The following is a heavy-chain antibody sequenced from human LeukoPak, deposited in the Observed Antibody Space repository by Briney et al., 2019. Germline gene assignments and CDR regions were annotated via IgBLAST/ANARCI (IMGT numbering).Heavy chain of an antibody. CDR3: AKDQGFGELFDY. D-gene: IGHD3-10*01. CDR2: ISGSGGST. J-gene: IGHJ4*02. CDR1: GFTFSSYA. V-gene: IGHV3-23*01. Sequence: GGSLRLSCAASGFTFSSYAMSWVRQAPGKGLEWVSAISGSGGSTYYADSVKGRFTISRDNSNNTLYLQTNSLTAEDTAVYYCAKDQGFGELFDYWGQGTLVTVSS.